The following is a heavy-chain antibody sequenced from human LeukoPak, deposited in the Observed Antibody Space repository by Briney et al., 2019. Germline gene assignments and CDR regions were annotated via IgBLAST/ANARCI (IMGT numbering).Heavy chain of an antibody. Sequence: PGGSLRLSCAASGFTFSSYWMSWVRQAPGKGLEWVANIKQDGSEKYYVDSVKGRFTISRDNAKNSLYLQMNSLRAEDTAVYYCARWNRKANRVSVFDYWGQGTLVTVSS. D-gene: IGHD1-1*01. V-gene: IGHV3-7*01. J-gene: IGHJ4*02. CDR3: ARWNRKANRVSVFDY. CDR1: GFTFSSYW. CDR2: IKQDGSEK.